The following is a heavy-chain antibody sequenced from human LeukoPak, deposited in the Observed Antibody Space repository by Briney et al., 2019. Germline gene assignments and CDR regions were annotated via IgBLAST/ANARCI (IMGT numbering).Heavy chain of an antibody. CDR1: GGSISSYY. CDR3: ARGGSGVYGDSFFDY. J-gene: IGHJ4*02. V-gene: IGHV4-59*01. Sequence: PSETLSLTCTVSGGSISSYYWSWIRQPPGKGLEWIGYIYYSGSTNYNPSLKSRVTISVDTSKNQFSLKLSSVTAADTAVYYCARGGSGVYGDSFFDYWGQGTLVTVSS. CDR2: IYYSGST. D-gene: IGHD4-17*01.